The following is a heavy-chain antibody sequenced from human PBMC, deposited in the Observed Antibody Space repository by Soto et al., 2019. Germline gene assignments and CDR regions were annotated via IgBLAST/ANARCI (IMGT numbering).Heavy chain of an antibody. CDR1: GFIVSTNY. D-gene: IGHD3-22*01. Sequence: EVQLVESGGGLVQPGGSLRLSCAGSGFIVSTNYMSWVRQAPGKGLEWVSVIYSDDITYYADSVKGRFTISRDNSKNTLYLHLNSLRAEDTAVYYCARDDRRGGYYYYALDVWGQGTTVTVSS. V-gene: IGHV3-66*01. CDR2: IYSDDIT. CDR3: ARDDRRGGYYYYALDV. J-gene: IGHJ6*02.